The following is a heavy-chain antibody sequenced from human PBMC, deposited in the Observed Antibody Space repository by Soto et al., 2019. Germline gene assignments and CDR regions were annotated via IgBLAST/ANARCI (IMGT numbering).Heavy chain of an antibody. D-gene: IGHD2-8*01. CDR1: GGSISSGGYY. CDR2: IYYSGST. V-gene: IGHV4-31*03. CDR3: ARVAGDIVLMVYAGAFDI. J-gene: IGHJ3*02. Sequence: SETLSLTCTVSGGSISSGGYYWSWIRQHPGKGLEWIGYIYYSGSTYYNPSLKSRVTISVDTSKNQFSLKLSSVTAADTAVYYCARVAGDIVLMVYAGAFDIWGQGTMVTVSS.